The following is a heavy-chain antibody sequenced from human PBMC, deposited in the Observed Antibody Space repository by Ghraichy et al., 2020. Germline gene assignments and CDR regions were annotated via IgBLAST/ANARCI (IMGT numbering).Heavy chain of an antibody. J-gene: IGHJ2*01. D-gene: IGHD1-26*01. V-gene: IGHV3-48*02. Sequence: GGSLRLSCAASGFTFSSYSMNWVRQAPGKGLEWVSYISSSSSTIYYADSVKGRFTISRDNAKNSLYLQMNSLRDEDTAVYYCARDLPGGSYYVVWYFDLWGRGTLVTVSS. CDR2: ISSSSSTI. CDR3: ARDLPGGSYYVVWYFDL. CDR1: GFTFSSYS.